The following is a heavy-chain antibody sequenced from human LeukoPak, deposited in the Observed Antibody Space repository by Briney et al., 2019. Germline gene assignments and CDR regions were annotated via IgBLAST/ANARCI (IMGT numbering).Heavy chain of an antibody. CDR2: INHSGST. Sequence: PSETLSLTCAVYGGSFSGYYWSWIRQPPGKGLEWIGEINHSGSTNYNPSLKSRVTISVDTSKNQFSLKLSSVTAAGTAVYYCARRGIQLWSRGFDYWGQGTLVTVSS. V-gene: IGHV4-34*01. J-gene: IGHJ4*02. CDR3: ARRGIQLWSRGFDY. D-gene: IGHD5-18*01. CDR1: GGSFSGYY.